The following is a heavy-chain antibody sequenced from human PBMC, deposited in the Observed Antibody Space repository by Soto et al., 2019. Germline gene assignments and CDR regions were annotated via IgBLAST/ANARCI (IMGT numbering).Heavy chain of an antibody. CDR1: GVSISSGPYY. J-gene: IGHJ5*02. D-gene: IGHD3-10*01. CDR2: ISYTGTT. V-gene: IGHV4-31*03. Sequence: SETLSLTCTVSGVSISSGPYYWSWIRQHPGKGLEWIGYISYTGTTYYNPSLKSRVNISADTSKNQFSLRLRSVTAADTAVYYCAREADYKNGVGYPRPFDPWGQGTLVTVSS. CDR3: AREADYKNGVGYPRPFDP.